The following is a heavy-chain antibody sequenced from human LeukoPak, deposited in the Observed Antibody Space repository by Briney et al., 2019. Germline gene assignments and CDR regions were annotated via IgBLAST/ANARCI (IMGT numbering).Heavy chain of an antibody. J-gene: IGHJ6*03. CDR3: ARVGYYPDYYMDV. CDR1: GGSFSGYY. V-gene: IGHV4-34*01. CDR2: INHSGST. D-gene: IGHD2-21*01. Sequence: SETLSLTCAVYGGSFSGYYWSWIRQPPGKGLEWIGEINHSGSTNYNPSLKSRVTISVDTSKNQFSLNLSSVTAADTAVYYCARVGYYPDYYMDVWGKGTTVTVSS.